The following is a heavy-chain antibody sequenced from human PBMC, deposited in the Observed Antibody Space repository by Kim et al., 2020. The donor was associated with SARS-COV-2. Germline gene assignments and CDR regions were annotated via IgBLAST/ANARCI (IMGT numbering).Heavy chain of an antibody. CDR1: GFTFGDYA. D-gene: IGHD6-19*01. V-gene: IGHV3-49*04. J-gene: IGHJ4*02. CDR2: IRSKAYGGTT. Sequence: GGSLRLSCTASGFTFGDYAMSWVRQAPGKGLEWVGFIRSKAYGGTTEYAASVKGRFTFSRDDSKSIAYLQMNSLKTEDTAVYYCTTGYSSGWDFDYWGQGTLVTVSS. CDR3: TTGYSSGWDFDY.